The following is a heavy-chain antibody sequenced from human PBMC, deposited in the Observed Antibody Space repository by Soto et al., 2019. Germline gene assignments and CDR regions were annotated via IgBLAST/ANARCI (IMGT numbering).Heavy chain of an antibody. CDR3: VRLSYLDNVVVH. Sequence: SGPTLVNPTETLTLTCTFSGFSLSTSEVAVGWIRQPPGKALEWLALIYWDDDKRYSPSLNNRLTVTKDTSKNQVVLTMTNMDTVDTATYFCVRLSYLDNVVVHWCLGIAVTVSS. CDR2: IYWDDDK. V-gene: IGHV2-5*02. D-gene: IGHD2-15*01. CDR1: GFSLSTSEVA. J-gene: IGHJ4*02.